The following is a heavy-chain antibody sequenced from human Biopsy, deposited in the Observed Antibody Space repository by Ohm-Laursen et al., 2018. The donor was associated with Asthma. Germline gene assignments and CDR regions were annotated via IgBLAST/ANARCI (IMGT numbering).Heavy chain of an antibody. Sequence: SLRLSCAASGFTFGDYWMSWVRQVPGQGLEWVANIKHDGSEKNHVDSLKGRFTISRDNAKNLLFLQMNSLRAEDTAVYYCVKDTYEDDYGYYTFDVWGQGTMVTVSS. V-gene: IGHV3-7*03. J-gene: IGHJ3*01. D-gene: IGHD3-22*01. CDR2: IKHDGSEK. CDR1: GFTFGDYW. CDR3: VKDTYEDDYGYYTFDV.